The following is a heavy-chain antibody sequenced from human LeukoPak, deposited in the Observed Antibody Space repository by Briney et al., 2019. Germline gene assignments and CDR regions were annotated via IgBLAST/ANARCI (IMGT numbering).Heavy chain of an antibody. D-gene: IGHD1-26*01. CDR2: IYPGDSDT. V-gene: IGHV5-51*01. Sequence: RGESLKISCKGSGYSFTSYWIGWVRQMPGKGLEWMEIIYPGDSDTRYSPSFQGQVTISADKSISTAYLQWSSLKAPDTAMYYCARHFEALVGAAPRGWFDPWGQGTLVTVSS. J-gene: IGHJ5*02. CDR1: GYSFTSYW. CDR3: ARHFEALVGAAPRGWFDP.